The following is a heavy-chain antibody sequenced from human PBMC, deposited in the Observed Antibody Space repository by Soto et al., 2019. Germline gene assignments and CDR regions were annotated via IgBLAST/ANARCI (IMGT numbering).Heavy chain of an antibody. J-gene: IGHJ4*02. V-gene: IGHV3-30*04. Sequence: QVQLVESGGGVVQPGTSLRLSCAASGFTFSSYAIHWVRQAPGEGLEWVAVMSHDGRNKYYAESVKGRFTISRDNSKKTLYLQMNSLRPEDTAVYFCARDVRERQWLDFFDYWGQGTLVTVSS. CDR1: GFTFSSYA. D-gene: IGHD6-19*01. CDR3: ARDVRERQWLDFFDY. CDR2: MSHDGRNK.